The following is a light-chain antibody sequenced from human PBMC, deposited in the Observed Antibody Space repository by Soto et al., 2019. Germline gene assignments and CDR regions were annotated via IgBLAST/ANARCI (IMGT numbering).Light chain of an antibody. V-gene: IGKV3-20*01. CDR1: QSVTSSY. J-gene: IGKJ1*01. Sequence: ETVLTQSPGTLCLSPGERATLSCRASQSVTSSYLAWYQQKPGQAPRLLNYGASSRATGIPDRFSGSGSGTDFILTISRLEAEDFAVYYCQQYGSSRWTFGKGTKVEIK. CDR3: QQYGSSRWT. CDR2: GAS.